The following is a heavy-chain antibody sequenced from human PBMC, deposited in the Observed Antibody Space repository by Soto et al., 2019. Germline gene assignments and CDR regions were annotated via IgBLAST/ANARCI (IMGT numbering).Heavy chain of an antibody. CDR1: GGTFSSYA. CDR3: AKGTSVAYYYGMDV. J-gene: IGHJ6*02. V-gene: IGHV1-69*13. CDR2: IIPIFGTA. Sequence: ASVKVSCKTSGGTFSSYAISWVRQAPGQGLEWMGGIIPIFGTANYAQKFQGRVTMTADEFTSTAYMELSSLRSEDTAVYYCAKGTSVAYYYGMDVWGQGTTVTVSS.